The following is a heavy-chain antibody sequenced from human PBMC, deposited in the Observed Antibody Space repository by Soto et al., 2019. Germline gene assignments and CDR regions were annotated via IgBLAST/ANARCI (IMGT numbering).Heavy chain of an antibody. D-gene: IGHD1-1*01. V-gene: IGHV4-59*08. CDR3: ARHSNEYRKSLDY. CDR2: IYYSGST. J-gene: IGHJ4*02. Sequence: QLQLQESGPGLVKSSETLSLTCTVSGGSISGYYWSWIRQPPGKGLEWIAYIYYSGSTNSNPSLNSRVTISVDTSKSQCSLKLSSVTAADTAVYYCARHSNEYRKSLDYWGQGTLVTVSS. CDR1: GGSISGYY.